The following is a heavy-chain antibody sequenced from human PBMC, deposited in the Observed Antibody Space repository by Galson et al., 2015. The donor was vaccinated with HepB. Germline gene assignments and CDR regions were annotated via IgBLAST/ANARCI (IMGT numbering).Heavy chain of an antibody. D-gene: IGHD6-6*01. CDR3: ARGETEWGYSSSSSTWFVY. Sequence: TLSLTCTVSGGSISSGGYYWSWIRQHPGKGLEWIGYIYYSGSTYYNPSLKSRVTISVDTSKNQFSLRLSSVTAADTAVYYCARGETEWGYSSSSSTWFVYWGQGTLVTVSS. V-gene: IGHV4-31*03. CDR1: GGSISSGGYY. CDR2: IYYSGST. J-gene: IGHJ4*02.